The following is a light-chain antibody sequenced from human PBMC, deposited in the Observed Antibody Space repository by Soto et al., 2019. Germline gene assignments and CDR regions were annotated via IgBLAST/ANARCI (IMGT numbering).Light chain of an antibody. CDR2: DVS. CDR3: SSYTSSSTLV. V-gene: IGLV2-14*01. Sequence: QSALTQPASVSRSPGQSITISCTGTSSDVGGYNYVSWYQQHPGKAPKLMIYDVSNRPSGVSNRFYGSKSGNTASLTISGLQAEDEADYYCSSYTSSSTLVFGGGTKVTVL. CDR1: SSDVGGYNY. J-gene: IGLJ2*01.